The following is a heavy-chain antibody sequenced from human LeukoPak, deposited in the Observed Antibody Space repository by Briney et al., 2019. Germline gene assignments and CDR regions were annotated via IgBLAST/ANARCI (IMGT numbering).Heavy chain of an antibody. V-gene: IGHV4-59*12. CDR2: VYPDGRI. J-gene: IGHJ4*02. D-gene: IGHD3-22*01. CDR1: SGSMTDSC. CDR3: TREGYDRSGYFLNF. Sequence: SETLSLTCSVSSGSMTDSCWSWFRQAPGKGFEWLGFVYPDGRIEYSPSLRSRVTFSVATSKLEATVRLSSVTASDTAVYYCTREGYDRSGYFLNFWGQGTLVTVSS.